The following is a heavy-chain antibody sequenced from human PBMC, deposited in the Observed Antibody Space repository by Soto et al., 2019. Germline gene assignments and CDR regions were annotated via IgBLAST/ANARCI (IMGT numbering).Heavy chain of an antibody. CDR1: GFPFSSYD. CDR3: ARSWRESGGFDY. Sequence: GGSLRLSCAASGFPFSSYDMHWVRQATGKGLEWVSAIGTAGDTYYPGSVKGRFTISRENAKNSLYLQMNSLRAEDTAVYYCARSWRESGGFDYWGQGTLVTVSS. V-gene: IGHV3-13*01. CDR2: IGTAGDT. D-gene: IGHD3-10*01. J-gene: IGHJ4*02.